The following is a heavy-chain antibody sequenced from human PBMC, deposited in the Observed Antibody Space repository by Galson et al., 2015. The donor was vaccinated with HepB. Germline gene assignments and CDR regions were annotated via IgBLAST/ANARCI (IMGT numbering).Heavy chain of an antibody. CDR3: ARMQKKLWDAFDI. Sequence: PALVKPTQTLTLTCTFSGFSLSTSGMCVSWIRQPPGKALEWLARIDWDDDKYYSTSLKTRLTISKDTSKNQVVLTMTNMDPVDTATYYCARMQKKLWDAFDIWGQGTMVTVSS. CDR1: GFSLSTSGMC. J-gene: IGHJ3*02. CDR2: IDWDDDK. D-gene: IGHD3-16*01. V-gene: IGHV2-70*11.